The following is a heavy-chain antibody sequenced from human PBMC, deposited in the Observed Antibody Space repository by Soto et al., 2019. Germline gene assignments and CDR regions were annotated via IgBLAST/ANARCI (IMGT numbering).Heavy chain of an antibody. J-gene: IGHJ4*02. Sequence: EVQLVESGGGLVQPGGSLRLSCAASGFTFRNYWMSWVRQAPGKGLEWVANVNQDATEKYFVDSVRGRFSISRDNAKNSLYLQMNSLRAEDTAVYYCARDVPFDEYEGRFEVWGQGTLVTVSS. CDR1: GFTFRNYW. CDR2: VNQDATEK. D-gene: IGHD6-6*01. V-gene: IGHV3-7*01. CDR3: ARDVPFDEYEGRFEV.